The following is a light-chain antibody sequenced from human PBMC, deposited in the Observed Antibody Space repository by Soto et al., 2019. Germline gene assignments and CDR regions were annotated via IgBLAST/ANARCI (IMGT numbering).Light chain of an antibody. CDR1: QSVSRY. CDR3: QQRSNWPPIT. Sequence: EVVLTQSPATLSFSPGERSTLSCRASQSVSRYLAWYQQKPGQAPRLLIYDASNRATGIPARFSGSGSETDFTLTISSLEPEDFGVYYCQQRSNWPPITFGQGTRLEIK. J-gene: IGKJ5*01. V-gene: IGKV3-11*01. CDR2: DAS.